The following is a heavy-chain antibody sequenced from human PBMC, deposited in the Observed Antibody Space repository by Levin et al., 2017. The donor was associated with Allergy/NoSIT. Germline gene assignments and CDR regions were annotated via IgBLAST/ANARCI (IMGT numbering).Heavy chain of an antibody. CDR2: IIPIFGTA. CDR3: ARDLNGDSGYDYDNWFDP. Sequence: SVKVSCKASGGTFSSYAISWVRQAPGQGLEWMGGIIPIFGTANYAQKFQGRVTITADESTSTAYMELSSLRSEDTAVYYCARDLNGDSGYDYDNWFDPWGQGTLVTVSS. J-gene: IGHJ5*02. CDR1: GGTFSSYA. D-gene: IGHD5-12*01. V-gene: IGHV1-69*13.